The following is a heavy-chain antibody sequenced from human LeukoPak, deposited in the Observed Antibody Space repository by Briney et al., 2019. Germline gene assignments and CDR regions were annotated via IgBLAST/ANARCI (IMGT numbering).Heavy chain of an antibody. J-gene: IGHJ4*02. CDR3: ARGYYDSINWIDY. CDR2: IYSGGST. CDR1: GFTVSSNY. D-gene: IGHD3-22*01. V-gene: IGHV3-66*01. Sequence: GGSLRLSCAASGFTVSSNYMSWVRQAPGKGLEWVSVIYSGGSTYYADSVKGRFTISRDNSKNTLCLQMNSLRAEDTAVYYCARGYYDSINWIDYWGQGTLVTVSS.